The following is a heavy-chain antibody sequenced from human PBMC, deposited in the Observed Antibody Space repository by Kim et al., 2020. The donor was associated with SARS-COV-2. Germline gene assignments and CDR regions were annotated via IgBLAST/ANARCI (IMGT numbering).Heavy chain of an antibody. J-gene: IGHJ4*02. CDR2: ISYDGSNK. CDR3: AREEVPKSYYDSSGYFDY. CDR1: GFTFSGYA. D-gene: IGHD3-22*01. Sequence: GGSLRLSCAASGFTFSGYAMHWVRQAPGKGLEWVAVISYDGSNKYYADSVKGRFTISRDNSKNTLYLQMNSLRAEDTAVYYCAREEVPKSYYDSSGYFDYWGQGTLVTVSS. V-gene: IGHV3-30*04.